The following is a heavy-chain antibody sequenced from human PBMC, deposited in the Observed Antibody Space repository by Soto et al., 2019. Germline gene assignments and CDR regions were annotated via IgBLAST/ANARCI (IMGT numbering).Heavy chain of an antibody. CDR3: AKRTPDCTTTSCPPDS. D-gene: IGHD2-2*01. J-gene: IGHJ4*02. V-gene: IGHV3-30-3*02. CDR1: GFNFANYA. Sequence: PGGSLRLSCTGSGFNFANYALTWVRQAPGKGLEWVAVVSFDGTHKFYADSVKGRFTVSRDNSRNTLYLQMDGLRPDDTAMYYCAKRTPDCTTTSCPPDSWGQGTLVTVSS. CDR2: VSFDGTHK.